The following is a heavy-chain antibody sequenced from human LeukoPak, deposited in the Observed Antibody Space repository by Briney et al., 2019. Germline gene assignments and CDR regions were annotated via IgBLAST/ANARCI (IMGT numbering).Heavy chain of an antibody. CDR2: MNPNSGNT. D-gene: IGHD3-16*02. V-gene: IGHV1-8*01. Sequence: ASVKVSCKASGYTFTSYDIIWVRQATGQGLVWMGWMNPNSGNTGYAQKFQGRVTMTRNTSTSTAYMELSSLRSEDTAIYCCARAGQEDYLWGTYRDDYWGQGTLVTVSS. CDR1: GYTFTSYD. J-gene: IGHJ4*02. CDR3: ARAGQEDYLWGTYRDDY.